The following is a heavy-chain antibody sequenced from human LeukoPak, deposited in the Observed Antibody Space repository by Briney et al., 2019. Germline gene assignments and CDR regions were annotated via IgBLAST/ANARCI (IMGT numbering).Heavy chain of an antibody. V-gene: IGHV4-34*01. CDR3: TRELAGTTVED. Sequence: SETLSLTCAVYGGSFSGYYWSWIRQPPGKGLEWIGEINHSGSTNYNPSLKSRVTMSVDTSENQFSLTLTSVTAADTALYYCTRELAGTTVEDWGQGTLVTVSS. J-gene: IGHJ4*02. D-gene: IGHD1-1*01. CDR1: GGSFSGYY. CDR2: INHSGST.